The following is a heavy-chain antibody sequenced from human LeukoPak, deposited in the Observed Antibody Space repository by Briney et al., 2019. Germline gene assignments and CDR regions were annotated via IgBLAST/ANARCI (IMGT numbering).Heavy chain of an antibody. Sequence: GASVKVSCKASGYTLTSNYMHWGRQAPGQGLEWMGTINPSGGSTSYAQKFQGRVTMNRDTSTSTVYMELSSLRSEDTAVYYCAEDFLYGMDVWGQGTTVTVSS. CDR3: AEDFLYGMDV. CDR2: INPSGGST. CDR1: GYTLTSNY. V-gene: IGHV1-46*01. J-gene: IGHJ6*02.